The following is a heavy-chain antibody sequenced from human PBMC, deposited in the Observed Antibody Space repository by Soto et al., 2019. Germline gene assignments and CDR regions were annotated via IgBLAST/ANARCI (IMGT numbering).Heavy chain of an antibody. CDR2: INAGNGNT. D-gene: IGHD3-22*01. Sequence: GASVKVSCKASGYTFTSYAMHWVRQAPGQRLEWMGWINAGNGNTKYSQKFQGRVTITRDTSASTAYMELSSLRSEDTAVYYCASYSQQFDSKWLPIYYYGMDVWGQGTTVTVSS. CDR3: ASYSQQFDSKWLPIYYYGMDV. V-gene: IGHV1-3*01. J-gene: IGHJ6*02. CDR1: GYTFTSYA.